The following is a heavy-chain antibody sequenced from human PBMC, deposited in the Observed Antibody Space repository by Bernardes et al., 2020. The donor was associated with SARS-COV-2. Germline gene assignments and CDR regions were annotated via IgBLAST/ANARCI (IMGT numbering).Heavy chain of an antibody. V-gene: IGHV3-33*01. CDR2: IWYDGSNK. CDR1: GFTFSSYG. J-gene: IGHJ4*02. D-gene: IGHD3-3*01. CDR3: ARAPRITIFGVVIRGADYFDY. Sequence: GGSLRLSCAASGFTFSSYGMHWVRQAPGKGLEWVAVIWYDGSNKYYADSVKGRFTISRDNSKNTLYLQMNSLRAEDTAVYYCARAPRITIFGVVIRGADYFDYWGQGTLVTVSS.